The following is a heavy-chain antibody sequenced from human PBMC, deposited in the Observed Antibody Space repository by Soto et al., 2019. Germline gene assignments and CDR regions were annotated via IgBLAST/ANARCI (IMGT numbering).Heavy chain of an antibody. D-gene: IGHD2-21*02. Sequence: QVQLVQSGAEVKKPGASVKVSGKASGYTFTSYYIHWVRQAPGQGLEWMGIINPSGGSTSYAQMFQGRVTMTRDTSTSTVYMELSSLRSEDTAVYYCARADAYCGGDCYSYYYYGMDVWGQGTTVTVSS. J-gene: IGHJ6*02. CDR3: ARADAYCGGDCYSYYYYGMDV. CDR2: INPSGGST. V-gene: IGHV1-46*03. CDR1: GYTFTSYY.